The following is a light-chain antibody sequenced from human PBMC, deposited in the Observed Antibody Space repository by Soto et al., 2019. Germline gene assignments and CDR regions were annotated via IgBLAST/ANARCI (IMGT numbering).Light chain of an antibody. CDR2: KAS. J-gene: IGKJ1*01. CDR3: QQYDSYSWT. Sequence: DIQMTQSPSTLSASVGDRVTITCRASQSISSRLAWYQQKPGKVPKLLIYKASSLESGVPSRFSGSGSGTEFILTISSLQPDDFATYYCQQYDSYSWTFGQGTKVEI. CDR1: QSISSR. V-gene: IGKV1-5*03.